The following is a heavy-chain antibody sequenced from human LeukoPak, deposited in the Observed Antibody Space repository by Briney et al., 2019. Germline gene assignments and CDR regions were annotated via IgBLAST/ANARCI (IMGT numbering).Heavy chain of an antibody. Sequence: GGSLRLSCAASGFTFSDYYRSWIRQAPGKGLEWVSYISSSGSTIYYADSVKGRFTISRDNAKNSLYLQMNSLRAEDTAVYYCARNHKLLWFGELFNNWFDPWGQGTLVTVSS. V-gene: IGHV3-11*01. CDR3: ARNHKLLWFGELFNNWFDP. CDR2: ISSSGSTI. CDR1: GFTFSDYY. D-gene: IGHD3-10*01. J-gene: IGHJ5*02.